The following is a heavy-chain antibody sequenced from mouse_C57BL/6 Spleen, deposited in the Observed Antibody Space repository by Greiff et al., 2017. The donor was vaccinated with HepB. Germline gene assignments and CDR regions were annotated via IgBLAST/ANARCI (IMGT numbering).Heavy chain of an antibody. D-gene: IGHD2-2*01. V-gene: IGHV1-26*01. CDR2: INPNNGGT. CDR3: ARSDYGYGGRYWYFEV. J-gene: IGHJ1*03. Sequence: EVQLQQSGPELVKPGASVKISCKASGYTFTDYYMNWVKQSHGKSLEWIGDINPNNGGTSYNQTFKGKATLTVDKSSSTAYMELRGLTSEEPAVDYCARSDYGYGGRYWYFEVWGTGTTVTVSS. CDR1: GYTFTDYY.